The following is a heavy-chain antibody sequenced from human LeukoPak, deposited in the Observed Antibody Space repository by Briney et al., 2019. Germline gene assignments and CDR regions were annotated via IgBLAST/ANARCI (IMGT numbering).Heavy chain of an antibody. CDR1: GFTFSSYA. Sequence: GGSLRLSCAASGFTFSSYAMHWVRQAPGKGLEWVAVISYDGSNKYYADSVKGRFTISRDNSKNTLFLQMNSLRAEDTAVYYCAKNYGDYWGQGTLVTVSS. J-gene: IGHJ4*02. D-gene: IGHD1-7*01. CDR2: ISYDGSNK. V-gene: IGHV3-30*14. CDR3: AKNYGDY.